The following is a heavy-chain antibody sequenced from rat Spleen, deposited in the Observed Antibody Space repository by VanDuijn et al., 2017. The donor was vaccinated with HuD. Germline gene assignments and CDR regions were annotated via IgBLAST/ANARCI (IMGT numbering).Heavy chain of an antibody. CDR1: GFTFSNYD. D-gene: IGHD1-8*01. CDR2: ISYSDGGT. V-gene: IGHV5-25*01. CDR3: ARPHSSHYVMDA. Sequence: EVQLVESGGGLVQPGRSMRLSCAASGFTFSNYDMAWVRQAPKRGLAWVATISYSDGGTNYRDSVKGRFTISRDNAKSTLCLQMNSLRSEDTATYYCARPHSSHYVMDAWGQGASVTVSS. J-gene: IGHJ4*01.